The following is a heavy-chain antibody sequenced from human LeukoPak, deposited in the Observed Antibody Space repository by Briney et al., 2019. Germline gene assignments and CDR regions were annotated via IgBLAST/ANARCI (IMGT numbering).Heavy chain of an antibody. D-gene: IGHD3-10*01. V-gene: IGHV4-4*07. CDR2: IYTSGST. Sequence: SETLSLTCTVSGGSISSYYWSWIRQPAGKGLEWIGRIYTSGSTNYNPSLKSRVTMSVDTSKNQFSLKLSSVTAADTAVYYCARSVRGAMSGYYYMDVWGKGTTVTISS. CDR3: ARSVRGAMSGYYYMDV. CDR1: GGSISSYY. J-gene: IGHJ6*03.